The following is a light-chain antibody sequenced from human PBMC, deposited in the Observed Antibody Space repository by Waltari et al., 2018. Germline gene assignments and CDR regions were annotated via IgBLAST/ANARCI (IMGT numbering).Light chain of an antibody. Sequence: IVLTQSPATVSLSPGERVTLSCRASQDIRTSLAWYQQKSGQPPRLLIYDASTRATDTPPRFSGSGSGTDFTLTISSLEPEDFAVYYCQQRSNRPPITFGQGTRLEI. CDR3: QQRSNRPPIT. J-gene: IGKJ5*01. CDR2: DAS. CDR1: QDIRTS. V-gene: IGKV3-11*01.